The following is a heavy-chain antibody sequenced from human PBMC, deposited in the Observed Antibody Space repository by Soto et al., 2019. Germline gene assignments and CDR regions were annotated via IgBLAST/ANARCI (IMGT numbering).Heavy chain of an antibody. D-gene: IGHD6-13*01. Sequence: QVQLVESGGGVVQPGRSLRLSSEASGFTFKSYGMYWVRQAPGKGLEWVAVVWYDGTNKKYADSVKGRFNIYRDNSKNTLYLQMDSLRAEDTGIYYCARGGHSSSWYRLEAYFFDYWGQGSLVTVSS. CDR2: VWYDGTNK. CDR3: ARGGHSSSWYRLEAYFFDY. J-gene: IGHJ4*02. CDR1: GFTFKSYG. V-gene: IGHV3-33*01.